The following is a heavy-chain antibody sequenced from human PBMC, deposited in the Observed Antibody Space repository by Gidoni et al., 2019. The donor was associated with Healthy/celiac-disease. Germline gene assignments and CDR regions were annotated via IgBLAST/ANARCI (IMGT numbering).Heavy chain of an antibody. V-gene: IGHV1-18*04. CDR2: ISAYNGNT. D-gene: IGHD3-10*01. Sequence: SVKVSCKASGYTFTSYGISWVRQAPGQGLEWMGWISAYNGNTNYAQKLQGRVTMTTDTSTSTAYMELRSLRSDDTAVYYCARVPDYYGSGSYYKGNWFDPWGQGTLVTVSS. J-gene: IGHJ5*02. CDR3: ARVPDYYGSGSYYKGNWFDP. CDR1: GYTFTSYG.